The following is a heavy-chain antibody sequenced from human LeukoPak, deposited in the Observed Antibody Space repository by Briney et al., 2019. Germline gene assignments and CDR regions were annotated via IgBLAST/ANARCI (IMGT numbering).Heavy chain of an antibody. D-gene: IGHD4-17*01. Sequence: GRSLRLSCAASGFTFSSYAMHWVRQAPGKGLEWVAVISYDGSNKYYADSVKGRFTISRDNSKNTLYLQMNSLRAEDTAVYYCARDLPTVTTDDYWGQGTLVTVSS. V-gene: IGHV3-30-3*01. CDR2: ISYDGSNK. CDR1: GFTFSSYA. J-gene: IGHJ4*02. CDR3: ARDLPTVTTDDY.